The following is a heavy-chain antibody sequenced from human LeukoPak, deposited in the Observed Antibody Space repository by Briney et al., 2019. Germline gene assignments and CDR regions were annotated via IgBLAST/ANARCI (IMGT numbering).Heavy chain of an antibody. CDR2: IYDGGST. V-gene: IGHV3-66*01. D-gene: IGHD5-18*01. CDR3: ARGYSYGYIRY. J-gene: IGHJ4*02. Sequence: GGSLRLSCAASGFTVSSNYMNWVRQAPGKGLEWVSVIYDGGSTDYADSVEGRFTISRDNSKNMLYLQMNSLRAEDTAVYYCARGYSYGYIRYWGQGTLVTVSS. CDR1: GFTVSSNY.